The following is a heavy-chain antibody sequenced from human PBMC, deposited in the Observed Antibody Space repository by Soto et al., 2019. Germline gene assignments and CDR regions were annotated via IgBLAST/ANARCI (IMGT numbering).Heavy chain of an antibody. CDR1: GGSVSSGSYY. Sequence: QVQLQESGPGLVKPSETLSLTCTVSGGSVSSGSYYWSWIRQPPGKGLEWIGYIYYSGSTNYNPSLKSRVTISVDTSKNPFSLKLSSVTAADTAVYYCARRYCISTSCPTPRGWFDPWGQGTLVTVSS. V-gene: IGHV4-61*01. CDR2: IYYSGST. J-gene: IGHJ5*02. D-gene: IGHD2-2*01. CDR3: ARRYCISTSCPTPRGWFDP.